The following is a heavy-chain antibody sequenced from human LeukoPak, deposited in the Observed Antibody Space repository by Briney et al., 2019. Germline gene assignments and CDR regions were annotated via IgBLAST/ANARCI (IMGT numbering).Heavy chain of an antibody. CDR3: ARRATMVRGVHDY. D-gene: IGHD3-10*01. CDR2: IKQDGSAK. J-gene: IGHJ4*02. V-gene: IGHV3-7*01. Sequence: PGGSLRLSCAASGFTFSSYWMSWVRQAPGKGLEWVANIKQDGSAKYYVNSVKGRFTISRDNAKNSLYLQMNSLRAEDTAVYYCARRATMVRGVHDYWGQGTLVTVSS. CDR1: GFTFSSYW.